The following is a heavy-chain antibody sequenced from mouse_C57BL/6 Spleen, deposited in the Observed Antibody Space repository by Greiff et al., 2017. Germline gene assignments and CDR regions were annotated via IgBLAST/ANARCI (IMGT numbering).Heavy chain of an antibody. V-gene: IGHV1-72*01. CDR3: GFYYGNEGYAMDY. CDR2: IDPNSGGT. Sequence: QVQLQQPGAELVKPGASVKLSCKASGYTFTSYWMHWVKQRPGRGLEWIGRIDPNSGGTKYNEKFKSKSTLTVDKPSSTAYMRLSSLTSEDSAVYYCGFYYGNEGYAMDYWGQGTSVTVSS. CDR1: GYTFTSYW. D-gene: IGHD2-1*01. J-gene: IGHJ4*01.